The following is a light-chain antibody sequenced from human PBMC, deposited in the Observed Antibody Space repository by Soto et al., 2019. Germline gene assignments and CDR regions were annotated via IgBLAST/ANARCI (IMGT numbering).Light chain of an antibody. CDR3: QTWGTGIHKV. J-gene: IGLJ1*01. V-gene: IGLV4-69*01. CDR1: SGHSSYA. Sequence: QLVLTQSPSASASLGASVKLTCTLGSGHSSYAIACHQQQPEKGPRFLLKFNSDGSHTKTDGFPDRFSGSSSGAERYLTISSLQSEDEADFYCQTWGTGIHKVFGTGTKVTVL. CDR2: FNSDGSH.